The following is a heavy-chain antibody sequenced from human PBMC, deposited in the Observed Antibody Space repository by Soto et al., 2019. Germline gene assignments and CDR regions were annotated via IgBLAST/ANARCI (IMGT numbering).Heavy chain of an antibody. CDR3: TKSNGCGGGACYTGTYYYFDV. J-gene: IGHJ2*01. V-gene: IGHV3-23*01. CDR2: ISESGHHT. Sequence: DVQLLESGGGLVEPGGSLTLSCAASGFPSSTYALNWVRQAPGKGPEWVSTISESGHHTHYADSVKGRFTISRDKSKNTLSRQMNRLRVDATAIYYCTKSNGCGGGACYTGTYYYFDVWGRGTLVTVSS. CDR1: GFPSSTYA. D-gene: IGHD3-16*02.